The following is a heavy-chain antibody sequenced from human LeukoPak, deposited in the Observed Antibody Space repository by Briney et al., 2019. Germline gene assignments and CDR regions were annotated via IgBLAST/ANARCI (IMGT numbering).Heavy chain of an antibody. Sequence: GGSLRLSCAVSGFTFSSYEMNWVRQAPGKGLEWVSYISSSGSTKYYADSLMGRFTLSRDNAKKSLYLQMNSLRAEDTAVYYCAREALTETTFGPYDYWGQGTLVTVSS. V-gene: IGHV3-48*03. CDR2: ISSSGSTK. D-gene: IGHD4-17*01. CDR3: AREALTETTFGPYDY. CDR1: GFTFSSYE. J-gene: IGHJ4*02.